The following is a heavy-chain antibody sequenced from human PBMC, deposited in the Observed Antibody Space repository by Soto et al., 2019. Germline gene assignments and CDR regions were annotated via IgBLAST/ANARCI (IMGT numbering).Heavy chain of an antibody. CDR3: AREGEQNY. Sequence: PSETLSLTCTFSGGSISSYYWSLIRQPPGKGLEWIGYIYYSGSTNYNPSLKSRVTISVDTSKNQFSLKLSSVTAADTAVYYCAREGEQNYGGQETRVTFS. CDR1: GGSISSYY. V-gene: IGHV4-59*01. J-gene: IGHJ4*02. D-gene: IGHD1-26*01. CDR2: IYYSGST.